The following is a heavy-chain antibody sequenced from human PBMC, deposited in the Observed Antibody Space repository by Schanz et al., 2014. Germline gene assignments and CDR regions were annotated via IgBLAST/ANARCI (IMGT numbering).Heavy chain of an antibody. CDR2: ISSGSSYA. V-gene: IGHV3-21*05. CDR1: GFTFSSYG. CDR3: AKGMGYCSGGTCYDYYYYGLDV. Sequence: VQLVESGGGVVQFGRSLRLSCVAPGFTFSSYGMHWVRQAPGKGLEWVSDISSGSSYANYADSVKGRFTISRDNAKNSLYLQMNSLRAEDTAVFYCAKGMGYCSGGTCYDYYYYGLDVWGQGTTVTVSS. D-gene: IGHD2-15*01. J-gene: IGHJ6*02.